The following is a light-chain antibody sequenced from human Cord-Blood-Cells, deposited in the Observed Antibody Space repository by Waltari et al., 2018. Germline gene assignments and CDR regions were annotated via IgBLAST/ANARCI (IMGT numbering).Light chain of an antibody. CDR2: DDS. Sequence: SYVLTQPPSVSVAPGKTARITCGGNNIGSKSVHWYQQKQGRAPVLVVYDDSDRPSGVPDRVSGSNSGNTATLTICSVEAGDEADYYCQVWDSSSDHVFGTGTKVTVL. CDR1: NIGSKS. CDR3: QVWDSSSDHV. J-gene: IGLJ1*01. V-gene: IGLV3-21*03.